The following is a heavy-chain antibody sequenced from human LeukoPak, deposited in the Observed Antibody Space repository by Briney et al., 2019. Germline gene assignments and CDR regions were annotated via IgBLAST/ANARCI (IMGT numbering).Heavy chain of an antibody. Sequence: SETLSLTCTVSGDSISSYYWSWIRQPPGKGLEWIGYIYYSGSTNYNPSLKSRVTISVDTSKNQFSLKLSSVTAADTAVYYCARRSSGWYYFDYWGQGTLVTVSS. V-gene: IGHV4-59*01. D-gene: IGHD6-19*01. CDR1: GDSISSYY. CDR3: ARRSSGWYYFDY. CDR2: IYYSGST. J-gene: IGHJ4*02.